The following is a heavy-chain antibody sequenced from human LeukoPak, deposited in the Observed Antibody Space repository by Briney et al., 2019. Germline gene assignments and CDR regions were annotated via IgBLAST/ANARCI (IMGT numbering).Heavy chain of an antibody. CDR2: ISGSGDRT. D-gene: IGHD1-26*01. CDR1: GFTFSSYG. V-gene: IGHV3-23*01. Sequence: GGSLRLSCAASGFTFSSYGMHWVRQAPGKGLEWVSSISGSGDRTYYADSAKGRFTISRDNSKNTLYLQMNSLRAEDTAVYYCAKAPTQWELPDYWGQGTLVTVSS. J-gene: IGHJ4*02. CDR3: AKAPTQWELPDY.